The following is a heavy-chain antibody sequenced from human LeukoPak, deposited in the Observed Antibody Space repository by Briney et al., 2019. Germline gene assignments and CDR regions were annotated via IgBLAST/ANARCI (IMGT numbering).Heavy chain of an antibody. J-gene: IGHJ4*02. Sequence: SETLSLTCAVYGGSFSDYWSWIRQPPGKGLEWIGEINDSGSTNYNPSLKSRVTVSVDTSKNQFSLKVTSVTAADTAMYYCARGRVIFDSWGQGIRVTVSS. CDR1: GGSFSDY. CDR3: ARGRVIFDS. D-gene: IGHD2/OR15-2a*01. V-gene: IGHV4-34*01. CDR2: INDSGST.